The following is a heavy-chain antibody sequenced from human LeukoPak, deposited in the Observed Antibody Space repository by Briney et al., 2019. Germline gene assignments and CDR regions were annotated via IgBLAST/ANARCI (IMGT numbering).Heavy chain of an antibody. J-gene: IGHJ6*02. V-gene: IGHV3-21*01. D-gene: IGHD2/OR15-2a*01. CDR1: GFTFSSYS. Sequence: GGSLRLSCTASGFTFSSYSMDWVRQAPGKGLEWVSSISSSSKYIYYAESVKGRFIISRDSAKNSLYLQVNSLRAEDTAVYYCARDLDINIEYKGFDYYHFGMDVWGQGTTVTVSS. CDR2: ISSSSKYI. CDR3: ARDLDINIEYKGFDYYHFGMDV.